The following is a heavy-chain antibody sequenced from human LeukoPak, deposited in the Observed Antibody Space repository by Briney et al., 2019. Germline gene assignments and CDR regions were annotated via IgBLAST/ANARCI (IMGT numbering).Heavy chain of an antibody. V-gene: IGHV4-59*01. Sequence: SETLSLTCTVSGGSIGSYYWSWIRQPPGKGLEWIGHISYSGSTNYNPSLKSRVTISVDTSKDQFSLKLSSVTAADTAVYYCARGGSGYALNWFDPWGQGTLVTVSS. J-gene: IGHJ5*02. CDR2: ISYSGST. CDR3: ARGGSGYALNWFDP. CDR1: GGSIGSYY. D-gene: IGHD5-12*01.